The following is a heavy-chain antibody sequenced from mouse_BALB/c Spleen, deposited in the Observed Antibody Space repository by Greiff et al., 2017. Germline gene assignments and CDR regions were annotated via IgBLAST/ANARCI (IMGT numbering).Heavy chain of an antibody. D-gene: IGHD2-12*01. CDR2: IWAGGST. CDR3: ASPYDGDAMDY. Sequence: VKLQESGPGLVAPSQSLSITCTVSGFSLTSYGVHWVRQPPGKGLEWLGVIWAGGSTNHNSALMSRLSISKDNSKSQVFLKMNSLQTDDTAMYYCASPYDGDAMDYWGQGTSVTVSS. V-gene: IGHV2-9*02. CDR1: GFSLTSYG. J-gene: IGHJ4*01.